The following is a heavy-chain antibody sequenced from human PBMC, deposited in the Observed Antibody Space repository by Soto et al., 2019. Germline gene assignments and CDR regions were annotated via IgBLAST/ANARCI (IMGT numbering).Heavy chain of an antibody. V-gene: IGHV3-48*03. CDR2: ISSSGSTI. D-gene: IGHD2-2*02. CDR3: ARDLRGTVKYQRLDPLPVPSDY. J-gene: IGHJ4*02. CDR1: GFTFSSYE. Sequence: GGSLRLSCAASGFTFSSYEMNWVRQAPGKGLEWVSYISSSGSTIYYADSVKGRFTISRDNAKNSLYLQMNSLRAEDTAVYYFARDLRGTVKYQRLDPLPVPSDYWGQGTLVTVS.